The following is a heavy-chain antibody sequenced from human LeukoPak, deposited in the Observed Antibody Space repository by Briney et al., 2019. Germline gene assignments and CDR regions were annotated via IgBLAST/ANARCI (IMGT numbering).Heavy chain of an antibody. CDR3: ARVGVDYSGNIIKYFFDY. J-gene: IGHJ4*02. V-gene: IGHV4-59*01. Sequence: PSETLSLTCTVSGGSISSYQWSWIRQPPGKGLEWIGNIYYSGSANYNPSLKSRVIISVDTSKNRFSLKLSPVTAADTAVYYCARVGVDYSGNIIKYFFDYWGQGTLVTVSS. CDR1: GGSISSYQ. CDR2: IYYSGSA. D-gene: IGHD4-23*01.